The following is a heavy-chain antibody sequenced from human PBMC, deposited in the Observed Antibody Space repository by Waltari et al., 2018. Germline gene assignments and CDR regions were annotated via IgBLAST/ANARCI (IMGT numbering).Heavy chain of an antibody. J-gene: IGHJ1*01. CDR2: STGSADNT. CDR1: GFSFSNFA. CDR3: AKVPYDNFWTGYFFFDL. Sequence: EVQLVESGGGFVQSGESLRLSCAASGFSFSNFAMSWVRQAPGKGLEWVSASTGSADNTYNADSVRGRFTISRDNSKNTLYLQMDGLRAEDTAIYYCAKVPYDNFWTGYFFFDLWGQGTLVTVSS. D-gene: IGHD3-3*01. V-gene: IGHV3-23*04.